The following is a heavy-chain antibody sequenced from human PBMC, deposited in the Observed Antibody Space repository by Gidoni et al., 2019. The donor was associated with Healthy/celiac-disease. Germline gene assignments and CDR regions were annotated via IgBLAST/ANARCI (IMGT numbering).Heavy chain of an antibody. V-gene: IGHV4-61*02. CDR3: AREEGMTYNWFDP. J-gene: IGHJ5*02. CDR2: IYTSGST. Sequence: QVQLQESGPGLVKPSQTLSLTCTVSGGSISSGSYYWSWIRQPAGKGLEWIGRIYTSGSTNYNPSLKSRVTISVDTSKNQFSLKLSSVTAADTAVYYCAREEGMTYNWFDPWGQGTLVTVSS. CDR1: GGSISSGSYY. D-gene: IGHD6-13*01.